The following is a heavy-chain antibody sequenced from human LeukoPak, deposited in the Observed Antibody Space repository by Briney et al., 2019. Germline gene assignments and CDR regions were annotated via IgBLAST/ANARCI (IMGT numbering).Heavy chain of an antibody. CDR2: ISGSGGST. D-gene: IGHD3-9*01. V-gene: IGHV3-23*01. Sequence: GGSLRLSCAASRFTFSDAWMSWVRQAPGKGLEWVSAISGSGGSTDYVDSVKGRFTISRDNAKNSLYLQMNSLRDEDTAVYYCARDTDILTAKGYFDYWGQGTLVTVSS. CDR3: ARDTDILTAKGYFDY. J-gene: IGHJ4*02. CDR1: RFTFSDAW.